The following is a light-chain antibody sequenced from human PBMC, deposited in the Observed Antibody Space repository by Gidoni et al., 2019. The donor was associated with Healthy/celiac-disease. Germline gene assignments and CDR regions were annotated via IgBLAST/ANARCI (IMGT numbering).Light chain of an antibody. J-gene: IGKJ1*01. CDR3: QQYNNWPRT. Sequence: EIVMTQSPAPLSVSAGERATLSCRASQSVSSNLAWYQQKPGQAPRLLIYGASTRATGIPARFSGSGSGTEFTLTISSLQSEDFAIYYCQQYNNWPRTFGQGTKVEIK. CDR2: GAS. V-gene: IGKV3-15*01. CDR1: QSVSSN.